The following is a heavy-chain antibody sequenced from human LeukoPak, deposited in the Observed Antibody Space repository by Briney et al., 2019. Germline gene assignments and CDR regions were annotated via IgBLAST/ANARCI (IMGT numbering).Heavy chain of an antibody. CDR1: GFTFSAYA. D-gene: IGHD3-10*02. CDR3: ARELHYYVAMDV. V-gene: IGHV3-23*01. Sequence: QTGGSLRLSCEASGFTFSAYAMTWVRQAPGKGLGWVSSVGSDNTPHYSESVKGRFAISRDNSKSMLFLQLNSLRAEDTALYYCARELHYYVAMDVWGQGTTVTVSS. J-gene: IGHJ6*02. CDR2: VGSDNTP.